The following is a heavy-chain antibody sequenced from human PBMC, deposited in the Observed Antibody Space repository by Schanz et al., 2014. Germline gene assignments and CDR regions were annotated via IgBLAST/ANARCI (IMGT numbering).Heavy chain of an antibody. CDR3: AKDSTHIDIVLVPTAIDY. J-gene: IGHJ4*02. V-gene: IGHV3-23*01. CDR1: GFTFNSYA. D-gene: IGHD2-2*01. CDR2: ISGSGGST. Sequence: DVQLLESGGGLVQPGGSLRLSCAASGFTFNSYAMTWVRQAPGKGLEWVSGISGSGGSTYYADSVKGRFTISRDNSENTLYLQMNSLSADDTAVYYCAKDSTHIDIVLVPTAIDYWGQGTLVTVSS.